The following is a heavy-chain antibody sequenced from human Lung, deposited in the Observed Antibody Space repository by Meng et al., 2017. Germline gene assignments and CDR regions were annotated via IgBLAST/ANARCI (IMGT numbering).Heavy chain of an antibody. Sequence: EVPLVGSGGGLVKPGGSLRLSCAASGFTFSSYSMNWVRQAPGKGLEWVSSISSSSSYIYYADSVKGRFTISRDNAKNTLYLQMNNLRAEDTAFYYCTNDRLNHWGQGALVTASS. V-gene: IGHV3-21*01. CDR3: TNDRLNH. D-gene: IGHD1-1*01. CDR2: ISSSSSYI. CDR1: GFTFSSYS. J-gene: IGHJ1*01.